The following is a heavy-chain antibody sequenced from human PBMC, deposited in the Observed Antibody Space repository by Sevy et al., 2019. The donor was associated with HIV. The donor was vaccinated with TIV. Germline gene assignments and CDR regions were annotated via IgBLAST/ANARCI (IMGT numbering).Heavy chain of an antibody. D-gene: IGHD3-16*01. V-gene: IGHV3-48*02. Sequence: GGSLRLSCAASGFTFSSYTMNWVRQAPGKGLEWVSYISSYRTIYYADPVKGQFTISRDNAKNSLYLQMNSLRDEDTAVYFCAREAGVGPYYFDYWGQGTLVTVSS. CDR1: GFTFSSYT. CDR3: AREAGVGPYYFDY. CDR2: ISSYRTI. J-gene: IGHJ4*02.